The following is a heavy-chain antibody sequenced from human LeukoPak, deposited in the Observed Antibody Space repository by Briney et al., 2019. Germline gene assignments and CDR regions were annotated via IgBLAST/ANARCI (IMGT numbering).Heavy chain of an antibody. V-gene: IGHV4-31*03. Sequence: ASETLSLTCTVSGGSISSGGYYWSWIRQHPGKGLEWIGYIYYSGSTYYNPSLKSRLTISVDTSKNQFSLKLSSVTAADTAVYYCARTTVVAKYFDYWGQGTLVTVSS. CDR3: ARTTVVAKYFDY. CDR2: IYYSGST. CDR1: GGSISSGGYY. D-gene: IGHD4-23*01. J-gene: IGHJ4*02.